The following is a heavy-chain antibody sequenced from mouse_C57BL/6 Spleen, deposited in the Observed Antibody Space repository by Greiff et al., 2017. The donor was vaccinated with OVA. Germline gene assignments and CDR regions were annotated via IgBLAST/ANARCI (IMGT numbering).Heavy chain of an antibody. V-gene: IGHV1-66*01. CDR3: ARPYYYGNYYFAY. CDR1: GYSFTSYY. D-gene: IGHD1-1*01. J-gene: IGHJ2*01. CDR2: IYPGSGNT. Sequence: VQLQQSGPELVKPGASVKISCKASGYSFTSYYIHWVKQRPGQGLEWIGWIYPGSGNTKYNEKFKGKATLTADTSSSTAYMQLSSLTSEDSAVYYCARPYYYGNYYFAYWGQGTTLTVSS.